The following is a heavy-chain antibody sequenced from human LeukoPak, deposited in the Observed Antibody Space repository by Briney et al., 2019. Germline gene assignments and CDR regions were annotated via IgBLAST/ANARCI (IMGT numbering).Heavy chain of an antibody. Sequence: PGTSLRLSCAASGFTFSRYAMHWVRQVPGKGLEWVAVISYDGTNKYYADSVKGRFIISRDNSKNTLFLQMNSLRAEDTAVYYCARGSRYDSSGYDAFDIWGQGTMVTVSS. D-gene: IGHD3-22*01. CDR2: ISYDGTNK. V-gene: IGHV3-30*04. CDR3: ARGSRYDSSGYDAFDI. CDR1: GFTFSRYA. J-gene: IGHJ3*02.